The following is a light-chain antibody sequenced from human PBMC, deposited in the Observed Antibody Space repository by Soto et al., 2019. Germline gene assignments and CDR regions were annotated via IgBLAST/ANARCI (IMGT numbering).Light chain of an antibody. CDR2: AAS. V-gene: IGKV1-39*01. CDR1: QSISSY. CDR3: QQSYSTLWP. J-gene: IGKJ1*01. Sequence: IQMTQSPSTLSASVGDRVTITCRASQSISSYLNWYQQKPGKAPKLLIYAASSLQSGVPSRFSGSGSGTDFTLTISSLQPEDFATYYCQQSYSTLWPFGQGTKVDIK.